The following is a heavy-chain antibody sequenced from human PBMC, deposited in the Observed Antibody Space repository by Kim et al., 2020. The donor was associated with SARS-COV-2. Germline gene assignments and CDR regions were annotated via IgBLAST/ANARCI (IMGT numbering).Heavy chain of an antibody. CDR3: TTDQRLWLGLGV. Sequence: YAAPVKGRFTISRDDSKNTLYLQMNSLKTEDTAVYYCTTDQRLWLGLGVWGQGTTVTVSS. D-gene: IGHD3-10*01. J-gene: IGHJ6*02. V-gene: IGHV3-15*01.